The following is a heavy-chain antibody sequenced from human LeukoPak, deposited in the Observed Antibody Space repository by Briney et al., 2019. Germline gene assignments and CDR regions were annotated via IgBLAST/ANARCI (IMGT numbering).Heavy chain of an antibody. CDR1: GYSISSGYY. D-gene: IGHD3-10*01. CDR2: IFHGGST. CDR3: AAVGYYFDY. Sequence: PSETLSLTCTVSGYSISSGYYWGWIRQPPGKGLEWIGSIFHGGSTNFSPSLKSRVTILADTSKNQFSLKLSSVTAADTAVYYCAAVGYYFDYWGQGTLVTVSS. J-gene: IGHJ4*02. V-gene: IGHV4-38-2*02.